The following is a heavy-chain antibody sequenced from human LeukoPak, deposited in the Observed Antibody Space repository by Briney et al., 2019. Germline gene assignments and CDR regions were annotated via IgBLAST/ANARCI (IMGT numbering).Heavy chain of an antibody. CDR1: GFSFSSSW. CDR2: IKADGSEK. Sequence: GGSLRLSCAASGFSFSSSWMDWVRQAPGKGLEWVANIKADGSEKYYLDSVKGRFTISRDNAKNSLYLQMNSLRPEDTATYYCSRGLDYWGKGIQFTVSS. V-gene: IGHV3-7*01. CDR3: SRGLDY. J-gene: IGHJ4*02.